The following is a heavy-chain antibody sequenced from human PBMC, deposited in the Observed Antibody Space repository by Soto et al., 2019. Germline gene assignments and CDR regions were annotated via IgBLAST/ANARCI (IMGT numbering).Heavy chain of an antibody. V-gene: IGHV1-18*01. CDR3: ARDAAVGLFDY. D-gene: IGHD1-26*01. Sequence: ASVKVSCKASGYTFTIYGISLVRQAPGQGLEWMGWISAYNGNTNYAQKLQGRVTMTTDTSTSTAYMELRSLRSDDTAVYYCARDAAVGLFDYWGQGTLVTVSS. CDR1: GYTFTIYG. CDR2: ISAYNGNT. J-gene: IGHJ4*02.